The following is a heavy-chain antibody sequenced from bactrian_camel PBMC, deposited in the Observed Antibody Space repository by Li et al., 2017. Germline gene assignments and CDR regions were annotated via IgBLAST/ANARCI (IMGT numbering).Heavy chain of an antibody. CDR1: GYTARDYC. CDR3: AGAAFYYAGCVFTY. D-gene: IGHD4*01. V-gene: IGHV3S55*01. Sequence: HVQLVESGGGSVQAGGSLILSCAASGYTARDYCMGWFRQAPGKERERVATIGRTGSTMYAEAVKGRFIISKDNAKNILYLQMNSLKPEDTAMYYCAGAAFYYAGCVFTYWGQGTQVTVS. CDR2: IGRTGST. J-gene: IGHJ4*01.